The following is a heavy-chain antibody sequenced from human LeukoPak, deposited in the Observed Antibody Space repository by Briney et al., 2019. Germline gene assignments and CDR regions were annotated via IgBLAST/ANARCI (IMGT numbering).Heavy chain of an antibody. J-gene: IGHJ4*02. CDR3: AREKRGLAVDY. D-gene: IGHD6-19*01. V-gene: IGHV3-7*01. Sequence: GGSLRLSCAASGFGFSTYWMTWVRQAPGKGLEWVANIKQDGSEKYYVDSVKGRFTISRDNAKNSLYFQLNSLRAEDTAVYYCAREKRGLAVDYWGQGTLVTVSS. CDR1: GFGFSTYW. CDR2: IKQDGSEK.